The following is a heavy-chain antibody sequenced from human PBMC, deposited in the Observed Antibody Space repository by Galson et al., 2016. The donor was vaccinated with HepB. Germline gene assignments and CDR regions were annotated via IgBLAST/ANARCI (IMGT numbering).Heavy chain of an antibody. Sequence: SVKVSCKASGYPFIGYHMHWLRQAPGQGLEWLGWINVNNGGTRYAQKFKGRVSMTRDTSINTAYLEVSGLTSDDTALYYCARESERGPGSGWCWFHPRGQGTLVTVSS. V-gene: IGHV1-2*02. J-gene: IGHJ5*02. CDR2: INVNNGGT. D-gene: IGHD6-13*01. CDR3: ARESERGPGSGWCWFHP. CDR1: GYPFIGYH.